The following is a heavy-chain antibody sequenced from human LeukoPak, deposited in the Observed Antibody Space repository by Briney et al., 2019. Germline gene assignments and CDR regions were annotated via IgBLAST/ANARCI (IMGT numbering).Heavy chain of an antibody. CDR1: GFTVSSNY. Sequence: GGSLRLSCAASGFTVSSNYTSWVRQAPGKGLEWVSVIYSGGSTYYADSVKGRFTISRDNSKNTLYLQMNSLRAEDTAVYYCASALGTYYDILTGYLDQDYWGQGTLVTVSS. V-gene: IGHV3-66*01. J-gene: IGHJ4*02. CDR2: IYSGGST. CDR3: ASALGTYYDILTGYLDQDY. D-gene: IGHD3-9*01.